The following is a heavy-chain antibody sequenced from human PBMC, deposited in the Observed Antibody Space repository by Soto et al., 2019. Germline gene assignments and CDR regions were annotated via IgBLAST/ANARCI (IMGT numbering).Heavy chain of an antibody. CDR2: ISYEGLNT. J-gene: IGHJ6*02. CDR3: AKLIYPLNSCGLDV. D-gene: IGHD1-1*01. Sequence: VQLVQSGGGVVQPGRSLRLSCATSGFTFSSYDMQWVRHAPGKGLEWVALISYEGLNTYYADSVRGRFIISRDNSKNILYLQMHSLRPDDTAVYYCAKLIYPLNSCGLDVWGQGAKVIVSS. CDR1: GFTFSSYD. V-gene: IGHV3-30*18.